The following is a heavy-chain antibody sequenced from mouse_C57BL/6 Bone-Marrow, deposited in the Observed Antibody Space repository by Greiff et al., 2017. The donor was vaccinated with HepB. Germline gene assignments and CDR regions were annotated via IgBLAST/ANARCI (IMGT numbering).Heavy chain of an antibody. D-gene: IGHD2-12*01. Sequence: QVQLQQSGPGLVAPSQSLSITCTVSGFSLTSYAISWVRQPPGKGLEWLGGIWTGGGTNYNSALKSRLSISKDNSKSQVFLKMNSLQTDDTARYYCASDLRRVFAYWGQGTLVTVSA. J-gene: IGHJ3*01. CDR3: ASDLRRVFAY. V-gene: IGHV2-9-1*01. CDR1: GFSLTSYA. CDR2: IWTGGGT.